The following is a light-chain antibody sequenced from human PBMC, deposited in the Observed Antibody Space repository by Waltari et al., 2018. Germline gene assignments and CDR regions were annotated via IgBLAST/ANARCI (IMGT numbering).Light chain of an antibody. Sequence: DIVLTQSPGTLSLSPGDTATLSCSASQSVLSNYLAWYQPKPGQAPSLLIYGASSRATGIPDRFSGSGSGTDFTLSISRLEPEDFAVYYCQQYGTSSALTFGGGTKLEIK. V-gene: IGKV3-20*01. CDR1: QSVLSNY. CDR3: QQYGTSSALT. J-gene: IGKJ4*01. CDR2: GAS.